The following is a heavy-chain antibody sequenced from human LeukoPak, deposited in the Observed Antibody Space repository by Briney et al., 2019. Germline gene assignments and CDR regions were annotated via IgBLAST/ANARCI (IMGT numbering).Heavy chain of an antibody. CDR3: ARGAFYYDSSGYYYSY. Sequence: SETLSLTCTVSGYSISSGYYWGWIRQPPGKGLEWIGSIYHSGSTYYNPSLKSRVTISVDTSKNQFSLKLSSVTAADTAVYYCARGAFYYDSSGYYYSYWGQGTLVTVSS. D-gene: IGHD3-22*01. V-gene: IGHV4-38-2*02. CDR1: GYSISSGYY. J-gene: IGHJ4*02. CDR2: IYHSGST.